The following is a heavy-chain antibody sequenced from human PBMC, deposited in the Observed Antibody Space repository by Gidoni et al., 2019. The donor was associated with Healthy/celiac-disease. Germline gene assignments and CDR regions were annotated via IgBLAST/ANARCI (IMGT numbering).Heavy chain of an antibody. D-gene: IGHD7-27*01. Sequence: EVQLVDSGGGLVKPGGSLRLSCAASGFTFSNAWMNWVRQAPGKGLEWVGRIKSKTDGGTTDYAAPVKGRFTISRDDSKNTLYLQMNSLRTEDTAVYYCTTGVWGSAPFDYWGQGTLVTVSS. V-gene: IGHV3-15*07. CDR2: IKSKTDGGTT. CDR3: TTGVWGSAPFDY. CDR1: GFTFSNAW. J-gene: IGHJ4*02.